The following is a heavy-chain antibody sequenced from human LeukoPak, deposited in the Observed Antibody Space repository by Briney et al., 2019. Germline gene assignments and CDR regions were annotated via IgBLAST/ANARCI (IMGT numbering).Heavy chain of an antibody. CDR2: IRYDGSNK. CDR1: GFTFSSYG. CDR3: ARDRTYDILTGAYYFDY. V-gene: IGHV3-33*01. J-gene: IGHJ4*02. D-gene: IGHD3-9*01. Sequence: GGSLRLSCAASGFTFSSYGMHWVRQAPGKGLEWVAVIRYDGSNKYYADSVKGRFTISRDNSKNTLYLQMNSLRAEDTAVYYCARDRTYDILTGAYYFDYWGQGTLVTVSS.